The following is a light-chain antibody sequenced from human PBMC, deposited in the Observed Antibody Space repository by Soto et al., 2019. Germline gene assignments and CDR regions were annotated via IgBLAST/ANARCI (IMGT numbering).Light chain of an antibody. CDR3: TSYTSSSTLV. CDR2: EVS. J-gene: IGLJ2*01. Sequence: QSALTQPASVSGSPGQSITISCTETSSDVGGYNYVSWYQQRPGKAPKLMISEVSDRPSGVSNRFSGSKSGNTASLTISGLQTEDEADYYCTSYTSSSTLVFGGGTKFTVL. V-gene: IGLV2-14*01. CDR1: SSDVGGYNY.